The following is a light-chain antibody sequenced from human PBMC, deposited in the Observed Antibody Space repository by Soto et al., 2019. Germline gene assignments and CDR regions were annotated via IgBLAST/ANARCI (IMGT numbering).Light chain of an antibody. J-gene: IGLJ1*01. Sequence: QSALTQPASVSGSPGQSITISCTGTSSDVGGYNFVSWYQQHPGKAPKLIIYDVSNRPSGVSNRFSGSKSGDTASLTISGLQAEDEADYYCSSYTPSSTPFVFGTGTQLTVL. CDR2: DVS. CDR1: SSDVGGYNF. V-gene: IGLV2-14*01. CDR3: SSYTPSSTPFV.